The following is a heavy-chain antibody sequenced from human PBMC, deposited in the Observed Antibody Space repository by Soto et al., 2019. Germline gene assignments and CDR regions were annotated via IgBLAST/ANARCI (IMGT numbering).Heavy chain of an antibody. CDR3: ASVAAAGDAFDI. D-gene: IGHD6-13*01. Sequence: PSQTLSLTCAISGDSVSSNSAALNWIRQPPSRGLEWLGRTYYRSKWYNDYAVSVKSRITINPDTSKNQFSLQLNSVTPEDTAVYYCASVAAAGDAFDIWGQGTMVTVSS. V-gene: IGHV6-1*01. CDR2: TYYRSKWYN. J-gene: IGHJ3*02. CDR1: GDSVSSNSAA.